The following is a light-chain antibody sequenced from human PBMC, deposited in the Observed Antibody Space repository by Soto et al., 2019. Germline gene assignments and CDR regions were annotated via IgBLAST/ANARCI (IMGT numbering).Light chain of an antibody. CDR2: TAS. CDR1: QGISSY. Sequence: DIQLTQSPSFLSASVGDRVTITCRASQGISSYLAWYQQKPGKAPKLMIYTASTLQSGVPSRFSGSGSGTEFTLTISSLQPEEFATYDCQQLNSYPRTFGQGTKVEIK. J-gene: IGKJ1*01. CDR3: QQLNSYPRT. V-gene: IGKV1-9*01.